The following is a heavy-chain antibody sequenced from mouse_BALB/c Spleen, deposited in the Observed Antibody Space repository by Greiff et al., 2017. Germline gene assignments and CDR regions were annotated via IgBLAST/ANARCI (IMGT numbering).Heavy chain of an antibody. CDR3: TKPYYDYDGCAY. V-gene: IGHV5-6-4*01. Sequence: EVKLVESGGGLVKPGGSLKLSCAASGFTFSSYTMSWVRQTPEKRLEWVATISSGGSYTYYPDSVKGRFTISRDNAKNTLYLQMSSLKSEDTAMYYCTKPYYDYDGCAYWGQGTLVTVSA. J-gene: IGHJ3*01. CDR2: ISSGGSYT. D-gene: IGHD2-4*01. CDR1: GFTFSSYT.